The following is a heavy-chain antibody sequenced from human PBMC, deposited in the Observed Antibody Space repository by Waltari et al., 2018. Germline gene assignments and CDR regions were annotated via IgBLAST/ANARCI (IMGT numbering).Heavy chain of an antibody. Sequence: QVQLQESGPGLVKPSETLSLTCAVSGYSISRGYYWGWIRQPPGKGLEWIGSIYHSGSTYYNPSLKSRVTISVDTSKNQFSLKLSSVTAADTAVYYCARYLGHSSSHYYFDYWGQGTLVTVSS. CDR2: IYHSGST. J-gene: IGHJ4*02. V-gene: IGHV4-38-2*01. CDR3: ARYLGHSSSHYYFDY. CDR1: GYSISRGYY. D-gene: IGHD6-13*01.